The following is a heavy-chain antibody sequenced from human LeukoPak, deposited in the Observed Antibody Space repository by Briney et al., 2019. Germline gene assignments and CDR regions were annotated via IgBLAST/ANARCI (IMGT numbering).Heavy chain of an antibody. CDR2: IKSKTDGGTT. D-gene: IGHD3-16*02. V-gene: IGHV3-15*01. CDR1: GFTFSNTW. Sequence: GGSLRLSCAASGFTFSNTWMNWVRQAPGTGLEWIGRIKSKTDGGTTDYAAPVEGRFTISRDDSKNTLYLQMNSLKTEDTGVYYCTTLTFGGVIVLGYWGQGTLLTVSS. J-gene: IGHJ4*02. CDR3: TTLTFGGVIVLGY.